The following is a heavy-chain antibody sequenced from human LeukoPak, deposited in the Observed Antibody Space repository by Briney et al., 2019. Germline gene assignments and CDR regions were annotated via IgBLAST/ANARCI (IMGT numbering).Heavy chain of an antibody. CDR2: IYHSGST. J-gene: IGHJ4*02. V-gene: IGHV4-38-2*02. D-gene: IGHD6-19*01. Sequence: PSETLSLTCTVSGSSISSGYYWGWIRQPPGKGLEWIGNIYHSGSTYYNPSLKSRVTISVDTSKNQFSLKLSSVTAADTAVYYCAGGGGGFPKQAWLVGPIIRDFDYWGQGTLATVSS. CDR1: GSSISSGYY. CDR3: AGGGGGFPKQAWLVGPIIRDFDY.